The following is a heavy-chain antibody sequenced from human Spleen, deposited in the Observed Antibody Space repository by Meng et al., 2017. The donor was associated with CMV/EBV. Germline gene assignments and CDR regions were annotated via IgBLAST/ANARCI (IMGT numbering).Heavy chain of an antibody. D-gene: IGHD2-21*01. V-gene: IGHV2-70*20. J-gene: IGHJ6*02. CDR1: GFSLSTSGMS. Sequence: SGPTLVKPTETLTLTCTFSGFSLSTSGMSVNWVRQPPGKALEWLALIYWDDNAYYKTSLKTRLTISKDTSKNQVVLTMTNMDPVDTATYYCARENIAGNALDVWGQGTTVTVSS. CDR2: IYWDDNA. CDR3: ARENIAGNALDV.